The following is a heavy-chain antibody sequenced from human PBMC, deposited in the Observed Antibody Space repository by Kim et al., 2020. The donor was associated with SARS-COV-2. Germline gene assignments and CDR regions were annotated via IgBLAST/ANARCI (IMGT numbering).Heavy chain of an antibody. CDR1: GFTFSSYD. J-gene: IGHJ6*02. CDR2: IGTAGDP. Sequence: GGSLRLSCAASGFTFSSYDMHWVRQATGKGLEWVSAIGTAGDPYYPGSVKGRFTISRENAKNSLYLQMNSLRAGDTAVYYCASGSYYYGSGSYGMDVWGQGTTVTVSS. V-gene: IGHV3-13*05. CDR3: ASGSYYYGSGSYGMDV. D-gene: IGHD3-10*01.